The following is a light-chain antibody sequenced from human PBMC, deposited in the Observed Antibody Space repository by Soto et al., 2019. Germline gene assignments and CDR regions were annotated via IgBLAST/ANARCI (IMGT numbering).Light chain of an antibody. CDR3: QHYNSYSEA. CDR2: DAS. CDR1: QGISSA. J-gene: IGKJ1*01. V-gene: IGKV1-13*02. Sequence: QFNQSPSFLPAHVRERVTITCRASQGISSAVAWYQQKPGKPPKLLMYDASSLESGIPARFSGSGSGTEFTLTISCLQPDDFATYYCQHYNSYSEAFGHVSKV.